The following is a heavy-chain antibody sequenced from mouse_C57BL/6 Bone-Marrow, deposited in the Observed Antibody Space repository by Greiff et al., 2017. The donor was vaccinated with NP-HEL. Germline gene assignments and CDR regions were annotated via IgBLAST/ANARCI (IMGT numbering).Heavy chain of an antibody. Sequence: VQLQQSGPVLVKPGASVKMSCKASGYTFTDYYMNWVKQSHGKSLEWIGVINPYNGGTSYNQKFKGKATLTVDKSSSTAYMELNSLTSEDSAVYYCARYWVGRGGAMDYWGQGTSVTVSS. J-gene: IGHJ4*01. V-gene: IGHV1-19*01. CDR2: INPYNGGT. D-gene: IGHD4-1*01. CDR3: ARYWVGRGGAMDY. CDR1: GYTFTDYY.